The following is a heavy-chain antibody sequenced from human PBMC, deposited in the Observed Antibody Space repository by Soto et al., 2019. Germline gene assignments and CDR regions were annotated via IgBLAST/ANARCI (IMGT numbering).Heavy chain of an antibody. Sequence: QVQLVESGGGVVQPGRSLRLSCAASGFTFSSYGMHWVRQAPGKGLEWVAVIWYDGSNKYYADSVKGRFTISRDNSKNTLYLQMNSLRAEDTAVYYCARDPGYGDYEAGLDYWGQGTLVTVSS. D-gene: IGHD4-17*01. CDR1: GFTFSSYG. CDR2: IWYDGSNK. CDR3: ARDPGYGDYEAGLDY. J-gene: IGHJ4*02. V-gene: IGHV3-33*01.